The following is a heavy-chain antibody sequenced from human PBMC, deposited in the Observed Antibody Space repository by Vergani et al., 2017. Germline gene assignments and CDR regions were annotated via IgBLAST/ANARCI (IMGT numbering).Heavy chain of an antibody. CDR1: GFTFSNFG. J-gene: IGHJ4*02. CDR3: AKYLRDSTDGLPDS. D-gene: IGHD2-21*02. V-gene: IGHV3-30*02. CDR2: IGKDGINT. Sequence: QVQLVESAGGVVQPGGSLRLSCAASGFTFSNFGMHWLRQAPGRGLEWLAYIGKDGINTRYRDAVKGRFTVSRDNYKDILYLQIYSLRSEDTALYYCAKYLRDSTDGLPDSWGPGTLVIFSS.